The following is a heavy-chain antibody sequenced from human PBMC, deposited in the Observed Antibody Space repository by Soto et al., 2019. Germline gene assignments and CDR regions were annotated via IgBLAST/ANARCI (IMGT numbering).Heavy chain of an antibody. D-gene: IGHD2-2*01. CDR1: GGTFSSYA. V-gene: IGHV1-69*13. Sequence: SVKVSCKASGGTFSSYAISWVRQAPGQGLEWLGGIIPIFGTANYAQKFQGRVTITADESTSTAYMELSSLRSEDTAVYYCARDPVVPAAISDYYYYGMDVWGQGTTVTVSS. CDR3: ARDPVVPAAISDYYYYGMDV. J-gene: IGHJ6*02. CDR2: IIPIFGTA.